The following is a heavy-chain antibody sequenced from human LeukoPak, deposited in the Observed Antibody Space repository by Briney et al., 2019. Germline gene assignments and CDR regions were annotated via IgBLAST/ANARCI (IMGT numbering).Heavy chain of an antibody. CDR2: INPNSGGT. V-gene: IGHV1-2*02. J-gene: IGHJ6*03. Sequence: ASVKVSCKTSGYTFTGYYMHWVRQAPGQGLEWMGWINPNSGGTNYAQKFQGRVTMTRDTSISTAYMELSRLRSDDTAVYYCARDPGDYYYMDVWGKGTTVTVSS. CDR1: GYTFTGYY. CDR3: ARDPGDYYYMDV.